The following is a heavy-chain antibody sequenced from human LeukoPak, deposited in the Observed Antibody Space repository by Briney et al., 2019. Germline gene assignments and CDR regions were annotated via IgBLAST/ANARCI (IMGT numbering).Heavy chain of an antibody. V-gene: IGHV3-74*01. D-gene: IGHD3-10*01. Sequence: GGSLRFSCAAPGFTLSAYWMHWVRQAPGKGLMWVSRIEGDGNRITYADSVKGRFTISRDNAKNTLYLQMNSLRAEDTAVYYCARVRGESPRWFDPWGQGTLVTVSS. CDR3: ARVRGESPRWFDP. CDR1: GFTLSAYW. J-gene: IGHJ5*02. CDR2: IEGDGNRI.